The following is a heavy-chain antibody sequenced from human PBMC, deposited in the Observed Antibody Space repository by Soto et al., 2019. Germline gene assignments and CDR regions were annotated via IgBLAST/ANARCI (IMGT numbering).Heavy chain of an antibody. CDR1: GFSLSTSGVG. D-gene: IGHD6-13*01. CDR2: IYWDDDK. J-gene: IGHJ6*02. CDR3: AHSPRRIAAAGYYYSYGMDV. V-gene: IGHV2-5*02. Sequence: QITLKESGPTLVKPTQTLTLTCTFSGFSLSTSGVGVGWIRQPPGKALEWLALIYWDDDKRYSPSLKSRLTITKDTSKNQVVLTMTNMDPVDTATYYCAHSPRRIAAAGYYYSYGMDVWGQGTTVTVSS.